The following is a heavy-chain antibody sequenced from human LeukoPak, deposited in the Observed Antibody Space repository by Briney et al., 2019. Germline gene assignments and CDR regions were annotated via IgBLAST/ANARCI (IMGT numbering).Heavy chain of an antibody. CDR2: IWYDGSNK. V-gene: IGHV3-33*01. CDR3: ARDIRRYSSGWYEVY. J-gene: IGHJ4*02. Sequence: GRSLRLSCAASGFTLSSYGMHWVRQAPGKGLEWVAVIWYDGSNKYYADSVKGRFTISRDNSKNTLYLQMNSLRAEDTAVYYCARDIRRYSSGWYEVYWGQGTLVTVSS. D-gene: IGHD6-19*01. CDR1: GFTLSSYG.